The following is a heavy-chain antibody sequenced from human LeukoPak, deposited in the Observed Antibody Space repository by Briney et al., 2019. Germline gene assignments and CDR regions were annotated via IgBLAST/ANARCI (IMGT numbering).Heavy chain of an antibody. J-gene: IGHJ4*02. Sequence: GGSLRLSCAASGFTFSDYPMHWVRQAPGKGLECVAVISFDVSDKPYADSVKGRFTISRDNARKTLYLQMNSLKPEDAAIYFCAREASEKGGIDYWGQGTLVTVSS. CDR2: ISFDVSDK. D-gene: IGHD2-2*01. CDR1: GFTFSDYP. V-gene: IGHV3-30-3*01. CDR3: AREASEKGGIDY.